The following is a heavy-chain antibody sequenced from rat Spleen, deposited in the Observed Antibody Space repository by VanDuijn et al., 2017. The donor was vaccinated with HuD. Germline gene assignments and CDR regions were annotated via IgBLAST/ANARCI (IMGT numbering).Heavy chain of an antibody. CDR3: ARPTTGIPFNY. CDR1: GFIFSDYY. V-gene: IGHV5-7*01. CDR2: IIYDGSFT. Sequence: EVQLVESGGGLVQPGGSLKLSCAASGFIFSDYYMAWVRQAPTQGLEWVTTIIYDGSFTYYRDSVKGRSTISRDNAKSTLYLQMDSLTSEDTATYYCARPTTGIPFNYWGQGVMVTVSS. D-gene: IGHD1-9*01. J-gene: IGHJ2*01.